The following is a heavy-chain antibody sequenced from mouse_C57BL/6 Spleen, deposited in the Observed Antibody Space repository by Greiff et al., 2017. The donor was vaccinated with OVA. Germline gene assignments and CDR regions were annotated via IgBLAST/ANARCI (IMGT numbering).Heavy chain of an antibody. CDR3: ARDDYDCGRAWFAY. CDR1: GFTFSDFY. Sequence: EVQLVESGGGLVQSGRSLRLSCATSGFTFSDFYMEWVRQAPGKGLEWIAASRNKANDYTTEYSASVKGRFIVSRDTSQSILYLQMNALRAEDTAIYYCARDDYDCGRAWFAYWGQGTLVTVSA. D-gene: IGHD2-4*01. V-gene: IGHV7-1*01. CDR2: SRNKANDYTT. J-gene: IGHJ3*01.